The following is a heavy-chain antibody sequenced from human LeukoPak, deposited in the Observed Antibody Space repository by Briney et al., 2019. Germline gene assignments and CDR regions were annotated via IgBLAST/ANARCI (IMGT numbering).Heavy chain of an antibody. Sequence: GGSLRLSCTFTFNNYAMNWVRQAPGKGLEWVSAVSAGGATYYADSVKGRFTISRDNSKNTMFLQMNSLRVEDTAVYYRTKGSWFAPWGQGTLVTVSS. CDR3: TKGSWFAP. CDR1: TFNNYA. J-gene: IGHJ5*02. V-gene: IGHV3-23*01. CDR2: VSAGGAT.